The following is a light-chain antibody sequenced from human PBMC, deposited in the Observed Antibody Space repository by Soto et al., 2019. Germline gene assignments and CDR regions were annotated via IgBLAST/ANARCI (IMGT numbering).Light chain of an antibody. CDR1: QSIITR. J-gene: IGKJ1*01. CDR2: KAS. V-gene: IGKV1-5*03. CDR3: QHYNSYSEA. Sequence: DIPMTQSPSTLSASLGDRVTITCRASQSIITRLAWYQQKPGKAPKLLIYKASTLKSGVPSRFSGSGSGTEFTLTISSLQPDDFATYYCQHYNSYSEAFGQGTKVDI.